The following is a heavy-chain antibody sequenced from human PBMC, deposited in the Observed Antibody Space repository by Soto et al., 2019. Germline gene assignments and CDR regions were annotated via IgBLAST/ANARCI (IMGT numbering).Heavy chain of an antibody. Sequence: QVQLQESGPGLVKPSETLSLTCNVSGGSISSHYWSWIRQPPGKGLEWIGYIYYSGSTSYNPSLKSRVTMSVDTSRNQLLLQLNSVTAADTAVYYCARESAGSGKNNWFDPWGQRTLVTVSS. CDR2: IYYSGST. D-gene: IGHD3-10*01. V-gene: IGHV4-59*11. CDR3: ARESAGSGKNNWFDP. J-gene: IGHJ5*02. CDR1: GGSISSHY.